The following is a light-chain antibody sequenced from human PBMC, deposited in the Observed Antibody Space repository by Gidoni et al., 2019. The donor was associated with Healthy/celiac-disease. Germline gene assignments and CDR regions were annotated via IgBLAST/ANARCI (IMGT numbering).Light chain of an antibody. CDR3: QQSYSTPWT. CDR2: AAS. Sequence: DIQMTQSPSSLSASVGDRVTITCRASQSISSYLNWYQQKPGKAPKLLIYAASSLQSGVPSRLSGSESGTDFTLTISSLQPEDFATYYCQQSYSTPWTFGQGTKVEIK. J-gene: IGKJ1*01. CDR1: QSISSY. V-gene: IGKV1-39*01.